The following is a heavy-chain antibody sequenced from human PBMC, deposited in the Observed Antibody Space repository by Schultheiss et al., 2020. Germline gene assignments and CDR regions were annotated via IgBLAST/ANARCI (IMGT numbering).Heavy chain of an antibody. J-gene: IGHJ2*01. Sequence: SVKVSCKASGGTFSSYAISWVRQAPGQGLEWMGGIIPIFGTANYAQKFQGRVTITADKSTSTAYMELSSLRSEDTAVYYCARLRRDGITGTTLWYFDLWGRGTLGTVSA. CDR2: IIPIFGTA. V-gene: IGHV1-69*06. D-gene: IGHD1-7*01. CDR1: GGTFSSYA. CDR3: ARLRRDGITGTTLWYFDL.